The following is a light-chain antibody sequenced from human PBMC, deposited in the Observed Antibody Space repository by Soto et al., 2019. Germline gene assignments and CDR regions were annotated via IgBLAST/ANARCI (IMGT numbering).Light chain of an antibody. J-gene: IGKJ1*01. CDR1: QSVSGN. V-gene: IGKV3-15*01. CDR3: QQYNSWPPGT. Sequence: EIVMTQSPATLSVSPGERATLSCRASQSVSGNLAWYQQKPGQAPRLLIYGASTRATGIPARFSGSGSGTEFTLTISSRQSEDFSVYYCQQYNSWPPGTFGQGTKVEIK. CDR2: GAS.